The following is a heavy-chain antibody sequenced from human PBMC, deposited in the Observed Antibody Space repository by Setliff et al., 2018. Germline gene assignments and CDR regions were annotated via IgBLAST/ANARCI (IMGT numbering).Heavy chain of an antibody. CDR2: IYTSGTT. V-gene: IGHV4-61*09. D-gene: IGHD3-3*01. Sequence: PSETLSLTCSVSGGSISSGSDYWTWIRQPAGKGLEWIGHIYTSGTTSYNPSLKSRVTISLDTSKNHFSLNLSSVTATDTAVYYCARMSGFQYMDVWGKGTTVTVSS. J-gene: IGHJ6*03. CDR3: ARMSGFQYMDV. CDR1: GGSISSGSDY.